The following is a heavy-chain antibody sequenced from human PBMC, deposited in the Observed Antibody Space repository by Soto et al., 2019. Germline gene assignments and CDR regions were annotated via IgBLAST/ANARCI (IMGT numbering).Heavy chain of an antibody. CDR1: GGSITSGGYY. V-gene: IGHV4-31*03. D-gene: IGHD3-10*01. CDR3: PRNPAAYFYGIDY. CDR2: IYDSGST. Sequence: KTSETLSLTCTVSGGSITSGGYYWSWIRQHPGKGLEWLGYIYDSGSTFYNPSLKSRITLPVDTSKNQFSLKLSSVTVADTALSLCPRNPAAYFYGIDYWGQGTLVTVSS. J-gene: IGHJ4*02.